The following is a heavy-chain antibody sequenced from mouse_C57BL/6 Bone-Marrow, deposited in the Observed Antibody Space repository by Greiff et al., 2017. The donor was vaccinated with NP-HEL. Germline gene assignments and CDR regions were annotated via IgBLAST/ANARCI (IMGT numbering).Heavy chain of an antibody. Sequence: EVQLQQSGPELVKPGASVKISCKASGYTFTDYYMNWVKQSHGKSLKWIGDINPNNGGTSYNQKFKGKATLTVDKSSSTAYMELRSLTSEDSAVYYCARDDYYGSSPYYYAMDYWGQGTSVTVSS. J-gene: IGHJ4*01. CDR3: ARDDYYGSSPYYYAMDY. V-gene: IGHV1-26*01. CDR1: GYTFTDYY. D-gene: IGHD1-1*01. CDR2: INPNNGGT.